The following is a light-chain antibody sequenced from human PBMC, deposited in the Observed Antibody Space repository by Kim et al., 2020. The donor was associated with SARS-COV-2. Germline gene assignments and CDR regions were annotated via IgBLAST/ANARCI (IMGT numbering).Light chain of an antibody. J-gene: IGLJ3*02. Sequence: LTQPRSVSGSPGQSVTISCTGTSSDVGDYDYVSWYQQYPGKAPKLMIYDVTKRPSGVPDRFSGSKSGNTASLTISGLQAEDEADYYCCSYAGSYVWVFGGGTQLTVL. V-gene: IGLV2-11*01. CDR1: SSDVGDYDY. CDR3: CSYAGSYVWV. CDR2: DVT.